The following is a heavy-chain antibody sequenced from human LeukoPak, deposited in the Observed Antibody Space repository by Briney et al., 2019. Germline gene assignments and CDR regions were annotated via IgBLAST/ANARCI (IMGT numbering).Heavy chain of an antibody. Sequence: GGSLRLSCTASGFTFGDYAMSWVRQAPGKGLEWVAVISYDVVNKYYADSVKGRFTISRDNSKNTLYLQMNSLRAEDTAVYYCARDSYGMDVWGQGTTVTVSS. J-gene: IGHJ6*02. CDR1: GFTFGDYA. V-gene: IGHV3-30*04. CDR2: ISYDVVNK. CDR3: ARDSYGMDV.